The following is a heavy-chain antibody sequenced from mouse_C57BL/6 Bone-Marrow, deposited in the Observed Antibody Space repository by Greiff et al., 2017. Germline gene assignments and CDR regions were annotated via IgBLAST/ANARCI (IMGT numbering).Heavy chain of an antibody. CDR1: GFTFSSYA. CDR3: ARGVSYYGNYTGFAY. V-gene: IGHV5-4*01. Sequence: EVQRVESGGGLVKPGGSLKLSCAASGFTFSSYAMSWVRQTPEKRLEWVATISDGGSYTYYPDNVKGRFTISRDNAKNNLYLQMSHLKSEDTAMYYCARGVSYYGNYTGFAYWGQGTLVTVSA. J-gene: IGHJ3*01. CDR2: ISDGGSYT. D-gene: IGHD2-10*01.